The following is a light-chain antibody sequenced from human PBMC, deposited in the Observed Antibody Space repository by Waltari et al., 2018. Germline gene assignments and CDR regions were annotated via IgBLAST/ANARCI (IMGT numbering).Light chain of an antibody. CDR3: QNYNSAPLA. CDR1: QGISNF. V-gene: IGKV1-27*01. J-gene: IGKJ4*01. CDR2: AAS. Sequence: DIQMTQSPSSLSASVGHRVTITCRASQGISNFLAWYQQKPGKIPKLLIHAASTLRSGVPSRFSGSGSGTDFTLTVSSLQPEDVATYYCQNYNSAPLAFGGGTTVEIK.